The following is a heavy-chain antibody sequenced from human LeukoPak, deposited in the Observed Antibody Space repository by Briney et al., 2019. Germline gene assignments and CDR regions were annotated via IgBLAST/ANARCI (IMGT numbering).Heavy chain of an antibody. Sequence: SETVSLTCAVYGGSFSGYYWSWIRQPPGKGLEWIGEINHSGSTNYNPSLKSRVTISVDTSKNQFSLKLSSVTAADTAVYYCARGRAAAGYYWGQGTLVTVSS. V-gene: IGHV4-34*01. CDR3: ARGRAAAGYY. D-gene: IGHD6-13*01. CDR1: GGSFSGYY. J-gene: IGHJ4*02. CDR2: INHSGST.